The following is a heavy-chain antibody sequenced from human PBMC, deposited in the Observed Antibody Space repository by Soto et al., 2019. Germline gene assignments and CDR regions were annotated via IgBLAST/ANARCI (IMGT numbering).Heavy chain of an antibody. Sequence: QLQLQESGSGLVKPSQTLSLTCAVSGGSISSGGYSWSWIRQPPGKGLEWIGYIYHSGSTYYNSSPKSRVNISVERSRNQFSLKLSSVTAADTAVYYCARGASYYYDSSGYYYFDYWGEGTLVTVSS. J-gene: IGHJ4*02. V-gene: IGHV4-30-2*01. CDR1: GGSISSGGYS. CDR3: ARGASYYYDSSGYYYFDY. D-gene: IGHD3-22*01. CDR2: IYHSGST.